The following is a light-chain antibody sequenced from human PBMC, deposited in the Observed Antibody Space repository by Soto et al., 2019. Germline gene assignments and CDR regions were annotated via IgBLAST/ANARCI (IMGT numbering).Light chain of an antibody. V-gene: IGLV2-14*03. CDR3: SSYTNTNTLL. CDR2: DVT. CDR1: SSDVGGYDH. J-gene: IGLJ3*02. Sequence: QSALTQPASVSGSPGQSITISCTGTSSDVGGYDHVSWYQQHPGKAPKLIIYDVTVRPSGISRRFSGSKSDNTASLAVSGLQPEDEADYYCSSYTNTNTLLFGGGTKLTVL.